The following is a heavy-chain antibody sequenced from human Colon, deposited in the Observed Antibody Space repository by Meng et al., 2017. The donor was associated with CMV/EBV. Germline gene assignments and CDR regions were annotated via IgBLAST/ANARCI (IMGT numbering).Heavy chain of an antibody. CDR1: GFTFSSHW. CDR3: VRDGWGADVFDV. Sequence: GESLKISCAASGFTFSSHWMHWVRQVPGKGLVWISRANSDGSKTIYADSVKGRFTISRDNANNTLYLQMNSLRAEDTAIYYCVRDGWGADVFDVWGQGTMVTVSS. J-gene: IGHJ3*01. V-gene: IGHV3-74*01. CDR2: ANSDGSKT. D-gene: IGHD2-2*03.